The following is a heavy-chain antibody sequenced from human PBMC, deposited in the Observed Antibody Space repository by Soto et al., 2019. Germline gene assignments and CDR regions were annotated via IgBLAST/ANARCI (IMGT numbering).Heavy chain of an antibody. J-gene: IGHJ4*02. CDR2: IDSSGSHT. Sequence: EVQMVESGGGLVKPGGSLRLSCAASGITFSNYYMNWVRQAPGKGLEWVSSIDSSGSHTFYADSVKGRFTISRDNAINSLYLQMNSLRAEDTAVYHCAGTYDSLDYWGQGTLVTASS. V-gene: IGHV3-21*01. CDR3: AGTYDSLDY. D-gene: IGHD3-22*01. CDR1: GITFSNYY.